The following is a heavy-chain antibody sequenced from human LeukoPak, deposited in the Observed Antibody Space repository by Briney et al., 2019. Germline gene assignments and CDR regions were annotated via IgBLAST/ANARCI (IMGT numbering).Heavy chain of an antibody. CDR1: GYTFTGYY. Sequence: ASVKVSCKASGYTFTGYYIHWVRQAPGQGLEWMGWINPNSGGTNYAQKFQGRVTMTEDTSTDTAYMELSSLRSEDTAVYYCATLYDSSGYYRNFDYWGQGTLVTVSS. V-gene: IGHV1-2*02. CDR3: ATLYDSSGYYRNFDY. D-gene: IGHD3-22*01. CDR2: INPNSGGT. J-gene: IGHJ4*02.